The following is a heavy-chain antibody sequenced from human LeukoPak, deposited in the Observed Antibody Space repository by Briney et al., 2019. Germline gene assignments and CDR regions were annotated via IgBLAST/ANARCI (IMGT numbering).Heavy chain of an antibody. J-gene: IGHJ5*02. V-gene: IGHV4-59*12. CDR1: GGSINNFS. CDR3: ARGGYYDSSGYYP. Sequence: SETLSLSCTVSGGSINNFSWNWVRQPPGKGLEWLGYIYYTGSTNYNPSLKSRVTISLDTSKSQFSLKLSSVTAADTAVYYCARGGYYDSSGYYPWGQGTLVTVSS. D-gene: IGHD3-22*01. CDR2: IYYTGST.